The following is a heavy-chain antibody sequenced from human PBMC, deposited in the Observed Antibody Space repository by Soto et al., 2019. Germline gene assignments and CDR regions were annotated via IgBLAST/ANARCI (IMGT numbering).Heavy chain of an antibody. CDR2: VGDDGKAK. CDR3: AKEAAFGEWYLDL. J-gene: IGHJ2*01. Sequence: QVQLVESGGGVVQPGSSLGLSCAGSGFSFSTYGMHWVRQAPGKGLEWVAVVGDDGKAKVYADSVKGRFTTSRDNSKKTQHLQMNRLRPEDTAIYDCAKEAAFGEWYLDLWGRGTLVTVSS. D-gene: IGHD3-10*01. V-gene: IGHV3-30*18. CDR1: GFSFSTYG.